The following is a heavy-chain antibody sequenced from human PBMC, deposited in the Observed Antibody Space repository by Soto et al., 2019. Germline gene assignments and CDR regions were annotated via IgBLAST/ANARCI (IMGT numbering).Heavy chain of an antibody. CDR2: VDSAGSGT. CDR1: GITFSGFW. Sequence: VPLVESGGGSVQPGGSLRLSCVASGITFSGFWMHWVRQVPGKGLEWVARVDSAGSGTSYADSVKGRFTVSRDNAKNTLYLQMASMRVGDTAVYYCGSVFEHWGQGIPVTVSS. CDR3: GSVFEH. V-gene: IGHV3-74*01. J-gene: IGHJ4*02.